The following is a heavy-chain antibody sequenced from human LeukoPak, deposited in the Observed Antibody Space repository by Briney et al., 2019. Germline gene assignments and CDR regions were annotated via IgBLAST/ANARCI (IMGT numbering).Heavy chain of an antibody. D-gene: IGHD3-3*01. Sequence: GGSLRLSCAASGFTFSSYAMSWVRQAPGRGLEWVSGISGSGGSTYYVDSVKGRFTISRDNSKNTLYLQMNSLRAEDTAVYYCAKTGFNYDPYYFDYWGQGTLVTVSS. CDR1: GFTFSSYA. V-gene: IGHV3-23*01. CDR2: ISGSGGST. CDR3: AKTGFNYDPYYFDY. J-gene: IGHJ4*02.